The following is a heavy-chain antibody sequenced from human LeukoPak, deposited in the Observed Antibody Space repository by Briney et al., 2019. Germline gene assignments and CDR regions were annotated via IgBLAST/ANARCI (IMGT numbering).Heavy chain of an antibody. Sequence: GGSLRLSCAASGFTFSSYAMSWVRQAPGKGLEWVSAISGSGGSTYYADSVKGRFTISRDNSKNTLYLQMNSLRAEDTAVYYCAKDYLSRTTYYYDSSGYYFESGYFDYWGQGTLVTVSS. CDR2: ISGSGGST. CDR3: AKDYLSRTTYYYDSSGYYFESGYFDY. J-gene: IGHJ4*02. CDR1: GFTFSSYA. D-gene: IGHD3-22*01. V-gene: IGHV3-23*01.